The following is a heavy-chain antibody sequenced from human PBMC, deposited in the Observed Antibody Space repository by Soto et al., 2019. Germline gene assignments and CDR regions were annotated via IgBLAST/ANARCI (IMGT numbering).Heavy chain of an antibody. CDR2: IVSDGSSR. Sequence: GSLILSCVSSGFTFSDFGINWLRQAPGKGLEWVALIVSDGSSRFYADSVKGRFTISRDNSKNTLFLQMNSLTVEDTAVYYCAKGGDYDSWGQGTPVNVSS. CDR3: AKGGDYDS. D-gene: IGHD4-17*01. CDR1: GFTFSDFG. V-gene: IGHV3-30*02. J-gene: IGHJ5*01.